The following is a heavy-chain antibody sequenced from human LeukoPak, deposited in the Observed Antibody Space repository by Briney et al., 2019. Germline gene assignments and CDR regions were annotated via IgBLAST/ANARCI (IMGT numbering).Heavy chain of an antibody. CDR1: GFTFSSYA. J-gene: IGHJ4*02. D-gene: IGHD3-10*01. Sequence: GGSLRLSCAASGFTFSSYAMHWVRQAPGKGLEWVAVISYEGSNKYYADSVKGRFTISRDKSKNTLYLQMNSLRAEDTAVYYCARALREYYFDSWGQGTLVTVSS. V-gene: IGHV3-30-3*01. CDR2: ISYEGSNK. CDR3: ARALREYYFDS.